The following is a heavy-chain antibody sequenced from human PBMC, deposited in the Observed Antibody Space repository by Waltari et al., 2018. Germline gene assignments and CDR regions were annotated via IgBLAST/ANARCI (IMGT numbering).Heavy chain of an antibody. J-gene: IGHJ5*02. CDR2: IYSGGST. CDR3: ARVRGLEPIGWFDP. V-gene: IGHV3-53*02. Sequence: EVQLVETGGGLIQPGGSLGLSCAASGFTVSHNYMSWCRTAPGKGLEWVSVIYSGGSTYYADSVKGRFTISRDNSKNTLYLQMNSLRAEDTAVYYCARVRGLEPIGWFDPWGQGTLVTVSS. CDR1: GFTVSHNY. D-gene: IGHD3-22*01.